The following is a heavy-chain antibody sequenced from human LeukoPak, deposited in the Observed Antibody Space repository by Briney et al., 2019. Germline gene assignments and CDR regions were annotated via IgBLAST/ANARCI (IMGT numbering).Heavy chain of an antibody. CDR1: GITFSNYV. CDR3: AKQYCRSGTYQTWTYFDS. D-gene: IGHD2-2*01. CDR2: INDQGSST. V-gene: IGHV3-23*01. J-gene: IGHJ4*02. Sequence: PGGPLRLSCAASGITFSNYVMTWVRQAPGKGLEWVSSINDQGSSTYYADSVKGRFTISRDNSKNTLYLQMNSLTAEDTAVYYCAKQYCRSGTYQTWTYFDSWGQGTLVTVSS.